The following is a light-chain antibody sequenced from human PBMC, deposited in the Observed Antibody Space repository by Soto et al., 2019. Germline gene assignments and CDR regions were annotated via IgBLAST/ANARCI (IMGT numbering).Light chain of an antibody. J-gene: IGKJ5*01. V-gene: IGKV3-20*01. CDR2: SAS. CDR3: QQNGSLPIT. Sequence: DNVLTQSPGTLSLSPGERATLSCRASQSLTGGYLAWFQQKPGQTPRLLIYSASNRATGIPDRFSGSGSGTDFTLTISRLVPEDFVVYYCQQNGSLPITFGQGTRLEIK. CDR1: QSLTGGY.